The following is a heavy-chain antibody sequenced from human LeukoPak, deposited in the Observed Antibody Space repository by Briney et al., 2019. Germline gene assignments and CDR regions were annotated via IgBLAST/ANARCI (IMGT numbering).Heavy chain of an antibody. D-gene: IGHD3-3*01. J-gene: IGHJ4*02. CDR1: GGSIRTTSYY. Sequence: SETLSLTCTVSGGSIRTTSYYWGWLRQSPGREPEWIGTIYFSGSTYYNPSLESRVTISVDTSNNQFSLKLNSVTAADTAVYYCARGGTFWDSWGQGTLVTVSS. CDR2: IYFSGST. V-gene: IGHV4-39*07. CDR3: ARGGTFWDS.